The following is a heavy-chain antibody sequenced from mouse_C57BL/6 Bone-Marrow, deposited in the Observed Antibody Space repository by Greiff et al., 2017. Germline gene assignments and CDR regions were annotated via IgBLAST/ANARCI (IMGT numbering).Heavy chain of an antibody. J-gene: IGHJ2*01. CDR2: IDPSDSST. D-gene: IGHD2-12*01. Sequence: VQLQQPGAELVRPGTSVKLSCKASGYTFTSYWMHWVKQRPGQGLEWIGVIDPSDSSTNYNQKFKGKATLTVDTSSSTAYMQLSSLTSEDSAVYYCARYEYWGQGTTLTVSS. CDR3: ARYEY. CDR1: GYTFTSYW. V-gene: IGHV1-59*01.